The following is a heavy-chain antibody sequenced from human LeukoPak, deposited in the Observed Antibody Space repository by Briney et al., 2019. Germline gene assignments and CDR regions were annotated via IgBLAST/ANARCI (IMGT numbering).Heavy chain of an antibody. CDR1: GYTFTSYD. Sequence: GASVKVSCKASGYTFTSYDISWVRQAPGQGLEWMGWISAYNGNTNYAQKFQGRVTMTTDTSTSTAYMELRSLRSEDTAVYYCAREGSGSPPDAFDIWGQGTMVTVSS. V-gene: IGHV1-18*01. D-gene: IGHD3-22*01. CDR2: ISAYNGNT. CDR3: AREGSGSPPDAFDI. J-gene: IGHJ3*02.